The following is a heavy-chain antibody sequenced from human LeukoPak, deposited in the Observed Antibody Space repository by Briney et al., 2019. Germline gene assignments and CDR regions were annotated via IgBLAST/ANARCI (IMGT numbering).Heavy chain of an antibody. J-gene: IGHJ4*02. V-gene: IGHV3-66*01. CDR2: IYSGGST. CDR3: ARGGLWSAFDY. D-gene: IGHD3-10*02. CDR1: EFTVSGNY. Sequence: PGGSLRLSCAASEFTVSGNYMSWVRQAPGKGLEWVSVIYSGGSTYYADSVKGRFTISRDNSMNTLHLQMNSLSAEDTAVYYCARGGLWSAFDYWGQGTLVTVSS.